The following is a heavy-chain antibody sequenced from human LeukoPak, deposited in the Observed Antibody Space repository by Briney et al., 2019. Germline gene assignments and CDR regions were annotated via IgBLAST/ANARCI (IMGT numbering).Heavy chain of an antibody. Sequence: GRCLRLSCAASGFTFSSYEMNWVRQAPGKGLEWVSYISSSGSTIYYTDSVKGRFTISRDNAKNSLYLQMNSLRAEDTAVYYCARDFYNGSGLENFDYWGQGTLVTVFS. CDR1: GFTFSSYE. CDR2: ISSSGSTI. D-gene: IGHD6-19*01. CDR3: ARDFYNGSGLENFDY. V-gene: IGHV3-48*03. J-gene: IGHJ4*02.